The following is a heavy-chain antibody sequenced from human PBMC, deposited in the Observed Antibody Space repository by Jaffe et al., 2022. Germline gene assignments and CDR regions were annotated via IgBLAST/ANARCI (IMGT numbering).Heavy chain of an antibody. D-gene: IGHD5-12*01. CDR1: GGSISSYY. CDR2: IYYSGST. J-gene: IGHJ6*03. Sequence: QVQLQESGPGLVKPSETLSLTCTVSGGSISSYYWSWIRQPPGKGLEWIGYIYYSGSTNYNPSLKSRVTISVDTSKNQFSLKLSSVTAADTAVYYCARGRDGYNSYYYYYYYMDVWGKGTTVTVSS. CDR3: ARGRDGYNSYYYYYYYMDV. V-gene: IGHV4-59*01.